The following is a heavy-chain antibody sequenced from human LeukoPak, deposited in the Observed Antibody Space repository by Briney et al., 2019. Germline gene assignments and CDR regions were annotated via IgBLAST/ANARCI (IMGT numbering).Heavy chain of an antibody. CDR2: IKQDGSEK. D-gene: IGHD2-2*01. Sequence: AGGSLRLSCAASGFTFSSYWMGWVRQAPGKGLEWVANIKQDGSEKYYVDSVKGRFTISRDNAKNSLYLQMNSLRAEDTAVYYCARFRSSTRGYYFDYWGQGTLVTVSS. V-gene: IGHV3-7*01. J-gene: IGHJ4*02. CDR1: GFTFSSYW. CDR3: ARFRSSTRGYYFDY.